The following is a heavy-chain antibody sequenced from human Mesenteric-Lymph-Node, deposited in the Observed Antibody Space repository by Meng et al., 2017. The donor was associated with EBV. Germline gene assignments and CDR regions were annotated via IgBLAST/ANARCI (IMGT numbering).Heavy chain of an antibody. CDR3: ARENPARGNWFDP. CDR1: GCTVSSTSYY. Sequence: GHMRASGPALVVPADTLSHTCTVSGCTVSSTSYYWSWIRQPPGKRLEWIGYVHYSGSTNYNPSLKSRVTISVDTSKTQFSLNLYSVTAADTAVYYCARENPARGNWFDPWGQGALVTVSS. V-gene: IGHV4-61*01. J-gene: IGHJ5*02. D-gene: IGHD3-10*01. CDR2: VHYSGST.